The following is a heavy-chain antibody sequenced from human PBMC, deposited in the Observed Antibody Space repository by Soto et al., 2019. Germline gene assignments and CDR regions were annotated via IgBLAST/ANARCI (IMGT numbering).Heavy chain of an antibody. CDR3: ARESYSFGRAFDI. D-gene: IGHD5-12*01. Sequence: QVHLQESGPGLVKPSQTLSLTCTVSGGSGHSDGYYWSWIRQHPGKCLEWIGYIHYGGATYYNPSLQSRLTISVDTSKSPVYMQLSSVIAADTALYYCARESYSFGRAFDIWGQGTLVTVSS. V-gene: IGHV4-31*03. CDR2: IHYGGAT. CDR1: GGSGHSDGYY. J-gene: IGHJ4*02.